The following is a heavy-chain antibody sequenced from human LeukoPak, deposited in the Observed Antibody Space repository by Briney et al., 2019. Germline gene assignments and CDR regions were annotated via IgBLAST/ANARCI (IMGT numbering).Heavy chain of an antibody. J-gene: IGHJ4*02. CDR1: GFTFSSYG. CDR3: ARATASYDFWSGPPALFDY. D-gene: IGHD3-3*01. V-gene: IGHV3-30*02. CDR2: IRYDGSNK. Sequence: GGSLRLSCAASGFTFSSYGMHWVRQAPGKGLEWVAFIRYDGSNKYYADSVKGRFTISRDNAKNSLYLQMNSLRAEDTAVYYCARATASYDFWSGPPALFDYWGQGTLVTVSS.